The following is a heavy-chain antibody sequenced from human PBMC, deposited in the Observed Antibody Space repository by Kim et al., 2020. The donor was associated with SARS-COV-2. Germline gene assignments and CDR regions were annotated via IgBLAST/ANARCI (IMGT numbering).Heavy chain of an antibody. D-gene: IGHD2-21*01. CDR3: TRVGGWVMATMDFDY. CDR2: IRSKSYGGTT. Sequence: GGSLRLSCTTSGFTFGDHGMTWVRQAPGKGLEWVGFIRSKSYGGTTDYAAPVKGRFTISRDDSKSIAYLQMNSLKTEDTGVYYCTRVGGWVMATMDFDYWGQGTLVTVSS. V-gene: IGHV3-49*04. J-gene: IGHJ4*02. CDR1: GFTFGDHG.